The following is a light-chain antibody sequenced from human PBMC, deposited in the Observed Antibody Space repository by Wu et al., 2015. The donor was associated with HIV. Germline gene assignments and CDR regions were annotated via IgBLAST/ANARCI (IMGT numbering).Light chain of an antibody. CDR3: LQYNNTPYS. CDR2: AAS. Sequence: DIQMTQSPSSLSASVGDRVTITCRASQDISNSLTWYQHKVGKAPKLLLYAASRLDSGVPSRFSGSGSGTDYTLTITSLQPEDFATYYCLQYNNTPYSFGQGTKLEIK. CDR1: QDISNS. V-gene: IGKV1-NL1*01. J-gene: IGKJ2*03.